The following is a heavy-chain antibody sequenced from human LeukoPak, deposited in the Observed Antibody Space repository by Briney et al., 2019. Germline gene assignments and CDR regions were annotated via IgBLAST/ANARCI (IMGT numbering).Heavy chain of an antibody. Sequence: SETLSLTCAVSGYSISSGYYWSWIRQPAGKGLEWIGRIYTSGSTNYNPSLKSRVTMSVDTSKNQFSLKLSSVTAADTAVYYCARDSDAFDIWGQGTMVTVSS. CDR1: GYSISSGYY. V-gene: IGHV4-4*07. CDR3: ARDSDAFDI. CDR2: IYTSGST. J-gene: IGHJ3*02.